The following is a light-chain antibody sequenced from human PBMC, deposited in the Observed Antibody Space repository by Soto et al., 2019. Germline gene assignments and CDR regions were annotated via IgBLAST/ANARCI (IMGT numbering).Light chain of an antibody. CDR3: QSYDRSLSSPI. CDR2: GNI. V-gene: IGLV1-40*01. J-gene: IGLJ2*01. CDR1: SSNIGARYD. Sequence: QSVLTQPPSVSGAPGQRVTISCTWSSSNIGARYDVNWYQCLPGTATKLLIYGNINRPSGVPDRFSGSKSGTSASLAITGLQADDEADYYCQSYDRSLSSPIFGGGTKLTVL.